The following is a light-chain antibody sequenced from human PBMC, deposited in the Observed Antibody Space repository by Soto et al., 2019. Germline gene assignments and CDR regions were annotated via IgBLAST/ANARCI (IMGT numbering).Light chain of an antibody. J-gene: IGKJ1*01. CDR1: QSVSNNY. Sequence: EIVLTQSPGTLSLSPGEIATLSCSASQSVSNNYLAWYQQKPGQAPRLLIYGASNRATGIPDRFSGSGSGTDFTLTISRLEPEDFVVYYCQQYGSPPQTFGQGTKVDIK. V-gene: IGKV3-20*01. CDR3: QQYGSPPQT. CDR2: GAS.